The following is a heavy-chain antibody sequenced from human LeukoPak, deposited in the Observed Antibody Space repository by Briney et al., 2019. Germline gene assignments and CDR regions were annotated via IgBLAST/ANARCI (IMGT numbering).Heavy chain of an antibody. J-gene: IGHJ5*02. D-gene: IGHD6-13*01. Sequence: ASVKVSCKASGYTFTSYGISRVRQAPGQGLEWVGWISAYNGNTNYAQKLQGRVTMTTDTSTSTAYMELRSLRSDDTAVYYCAREYSSSGGDWFDPWGQGTLVTVSS. CDR2: ISAYNGNT. CDR1: GYTFTSYG. V-gene: IGHV1-18*01. CDR3: AREYSSSGGDWFDP.